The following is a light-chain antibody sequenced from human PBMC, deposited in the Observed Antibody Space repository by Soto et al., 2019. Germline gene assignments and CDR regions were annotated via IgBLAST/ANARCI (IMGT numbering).Light chain of an antibody. CDR3: QQYGSSPFT. J-gene: IGKJ3*01. CDR2: GAS. V-gene: IGKV3-20*01. Sequence: ESVLTQSPGTLSMSPGERATLSCRASQSVSSSYSAWYQQKPGQAPRLLIYGASSRATGIPDRFSGSGSGTEFTLIISRLEPEDFAVYYCQQYGSSPFTFGPGTKVDIK. CDR1: QSVSSSY.